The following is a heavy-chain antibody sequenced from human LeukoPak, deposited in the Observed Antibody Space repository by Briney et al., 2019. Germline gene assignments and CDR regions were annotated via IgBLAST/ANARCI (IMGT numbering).Heavy chain of an antibody. CDR3: ARRPPGGYYFDN. Sequence: ASVKVSCKASGYTFTSYYIHWVRQAPGQGLEWMGKINPSGGTTSYAQKFQGRVTMTRDTSTSTVYMELSSLRSEDTAVYYCARRPPGGYYFDNWGQGTLVTVSS. D-gene: IGHD3-10*01. J-gene: IGHJ4*02. CDR1: GYTFTSYY. CDR2: INPSGGTT. V-gene: IGHV1-46*01.